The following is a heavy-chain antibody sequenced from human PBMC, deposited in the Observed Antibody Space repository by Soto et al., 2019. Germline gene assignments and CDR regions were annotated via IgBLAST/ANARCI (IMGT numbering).Heavy chain of an antibody. CDR3: ARGHDILTGYYTAVHWFDP. CDR2: IYYSGST. D-gene: IGHD3-9*01. Sequence: PSETLSLTCTVSGGSISSYYWSWIRQPPGKGLEWIGYIYYSGSTNYNPSLKSRVTISVDTSKNQFSLKLSSVTAADTAVYYCARGHDILTGYYTAVHWFDPWGQGTLVTVSS. CDR1: GGSISSYY. V-gene: IGHV4-59*08. J-gene: IGHJ5*02.